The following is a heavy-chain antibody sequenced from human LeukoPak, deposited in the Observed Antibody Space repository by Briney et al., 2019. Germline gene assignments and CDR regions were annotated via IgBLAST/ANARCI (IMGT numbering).Heavy chain of an antibody. CDR2: ISGSGGST. J-gene: IGHJ4*02. D-gene: IGHD3-9*01. Sequence: PGGSLRLSCAASGFTVSSNYMSWVRQAPGKGLEWVSAISGSGGSTYYADSVKGRFTISRGNSKNTLYLQMNSLRAEDTAVYYCAKDRLGGIRYPAGNFDYWGQGTLVTVSS. V-gene: IGHV3-23*01. CDR1: GFTVSSNY. CDR3: AKDRLGGIRYPAGNFDY.